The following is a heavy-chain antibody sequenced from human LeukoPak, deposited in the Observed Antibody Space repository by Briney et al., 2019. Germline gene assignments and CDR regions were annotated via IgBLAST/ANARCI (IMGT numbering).Heavy chain of an antibody. Sequence: ASVKVSCKASGYTFTSYDINWVRQATGQGLEWMGWMNPNSGNTGYAQKFQGRVTITRNTSISTAYMELSSLRSEDTAVYYCARGLGGIYYYYMDVWGKGTTVTVSS. J-gene: IGHJ6*03. CDR1: GYTFTSYD. CDR2: MNPNSGNT. D-gene: IGHD1-14*01. CDR3: ARGLGGIYYYYMDV. V-gene: IGHV1-8*03.